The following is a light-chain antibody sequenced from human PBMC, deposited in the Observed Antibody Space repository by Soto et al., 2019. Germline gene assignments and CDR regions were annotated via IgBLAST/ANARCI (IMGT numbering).Light chain of an antibody. V-gene: IGLV2-14*01. Sequence: QSALTQPASVSGSPRQSITISCTGTSSDVGGYIYVSWHQQHPGTAPKLMIYDVSNRPSGVSNRFSGSKSGNTASLTTSGLQAEDEADYYCSSFTSSNTLVFGGGTKLTVL. CDR1: SSDVGGYIY. CDR3: SSFTSSNTLV. CDR2: DVS. J-gene: IGLJ2*01.